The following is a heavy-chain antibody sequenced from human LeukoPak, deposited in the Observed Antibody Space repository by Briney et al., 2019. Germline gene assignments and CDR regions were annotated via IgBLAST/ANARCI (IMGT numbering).Heavy chain of an antibody. D-gene: IGHD6-19*01. V-gene: IGHV1-18*01. J-gene: IGHJ4*02. CDR2: ISAYNGNT. CDR1: GYTFTSYG. Sequence: GASVNVSCKASGYTFTSYGISWVRQAPGQGLEWMGWISAYNGNTNYAQKLQGRVTMTTDTSTSTAYMELRSLRSDDTAVYYCARRRSVAGSHDFDYWGQGTLVTVSS. CDR3: ARRRSVAGSHDFDY.